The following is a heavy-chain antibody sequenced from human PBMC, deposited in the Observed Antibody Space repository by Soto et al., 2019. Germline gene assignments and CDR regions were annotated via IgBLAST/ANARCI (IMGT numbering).Heavy chain of an antibody. J-gene: IGHJ4*02. CDR2: ISSSSSYI. CDR3: AREGIAAALDY. D-gene: IGHD6-13*01. V-gene: IGHV3-21*01. Sequence: EVQLVESGGGLVKPGGSLRLSCAASGFTFSSYSMNWVRQAPGKGLEWVSSISSSSSYIYYADSVKGRFTISRDNAKNSLYLQVNSLSAEDTAVYYCAREGIAAALDYWGQGNLVTVSS. CDR1: GFTFSSYS.